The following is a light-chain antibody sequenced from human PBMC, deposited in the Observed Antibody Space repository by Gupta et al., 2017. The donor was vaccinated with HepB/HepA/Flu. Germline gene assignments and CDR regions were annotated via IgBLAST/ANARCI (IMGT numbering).Light chain of an antibody. CDR3: NSSTSINTLVV. V-gene: IGLV2-14*03. J-gene: IGLJ2*01. CDR1: SSDLAIYNY. CDR2: DIS. Sequence: QSALTQPASMPGSPGQSITISCTGTSSDLAIYNYVSWYQHHPGNAPKLIIYDISSRPSGVSNRFSGSKSGNAASLTISGLQAEDEADYYCNSSTSINTLVVFGGGTELTVL.